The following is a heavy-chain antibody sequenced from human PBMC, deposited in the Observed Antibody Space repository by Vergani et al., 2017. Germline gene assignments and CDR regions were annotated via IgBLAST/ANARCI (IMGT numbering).Heavy chain of an antibody. Sequence: EVQLVESGGGLIQPGGSLRLSCAASGFTVSSNYMSWVRQAPGKGLEWVSVIYSGGSTYYADSVKGRFTISRDNSKTTLYLQMNSLRAEDTAVYYCAKDLAYYYDSSGYYYLSSFYFDYWGQGTLVTVSS. CDR2: IYSGGST. V-gene: IGHV3-53*01. J-gene: IGHJ4*02. CDR1: GFTVSSNY. CDR3: AKDLAYYYDSSGYYYLSSFYFDY. D-gene: IGHD3-22*01.